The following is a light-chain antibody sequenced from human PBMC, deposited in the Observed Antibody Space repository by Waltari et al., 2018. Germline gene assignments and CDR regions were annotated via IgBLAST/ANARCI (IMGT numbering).Light chain of an antibody. Sequence: QTVVTQEPSFSVSPGGTVTLTCGLSSGSVSTSYYPSWYQRTPGQAQRTFTYSTITRSAGVPYRFAGSILGNKAALTITGAQADDESDYYCVLYMGSGIWVFGGGTKLTVL. J-gene: IGLJ2*01. V-gene: IGLV8-61*01. CDR2: STI. CDR3: VLYMGSGIWV. CDR1: SGSVSTSYY.